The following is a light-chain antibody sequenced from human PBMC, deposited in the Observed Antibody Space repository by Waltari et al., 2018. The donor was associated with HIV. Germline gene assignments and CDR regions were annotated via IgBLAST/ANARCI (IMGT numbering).Light chain of an antibody. CDR3: QQYDIWPPAET. J-gene: IGKJ1*01. Sequence: EIVMTQSPATLSVSPGERVTPPCRASQSVGSNLAWYQQRPGQAPRLLIYGASTRATGIPARFRGSGSGTEFTLTISSLQSEDFAVYYCQQYDIWPPAETFGQGTKVEIK. CDR2: GAS. CDR1: QSVGSN. V-gene: IGKV3-15*01.